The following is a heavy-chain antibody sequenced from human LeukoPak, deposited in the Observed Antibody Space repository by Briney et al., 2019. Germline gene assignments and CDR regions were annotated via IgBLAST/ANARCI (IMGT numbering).Heavy chain of an antibody. CDR1: GGSISSSY. J-gene: IGHJ4*02. D-gene: IGHD5-18*01. CDR2: IYTSGST. CDR3: ARDRVRYSYGGVQDYFDY. Sequence: SETLSLTCTVSGGSISSSYWSWIRQPAGKGLEWIGRIYTSGSTNYTPSLKSRVTMSVDTSKNQFSLKLSSVTAADTAVYYCARDRVRYSYGGVQDYFDYWGQGTLVTVSS. V-gene: IGHV4-4*07.